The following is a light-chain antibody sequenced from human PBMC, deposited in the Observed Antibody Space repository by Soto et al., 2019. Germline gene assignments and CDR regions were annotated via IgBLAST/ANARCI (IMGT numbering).Light chain of an antibody. V-gene: IGKV1-9*01. J-gene: IGKJ5*01. CDR1: QGISSY. Sequence: DIKMTQSPSTLSGSVGDRVTIACRASQGISSYLAWYQQKPGKAPKLLIYAASTLQSGVPSRFSGSGSGTEFTLTISSLQPEDFATYYCQQLNSYPITFGQGTRLEIK. CDR3: QQLNSYPIT. CDR2: AAS.